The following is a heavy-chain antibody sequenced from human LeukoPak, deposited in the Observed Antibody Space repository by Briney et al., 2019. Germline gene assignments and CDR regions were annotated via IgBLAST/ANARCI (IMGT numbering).Heavy chain of an antibody. D-gene: IGHD3-10*01. Sequence: EGSLRLSCAVSGFTFSTYSMNWVRQAPGKGLEWVSAISPGGSDTYYADSVRGRFTISRDNSKNTLYLQMSSLRAEDSAVYYCAKRGGYETMAAFDYWGQGTLVTVSS. V-gene: IGHV3-23*01. CDR3: AKRGGYETMAAFDY. J-gene: IGHJ4*02. CDR1: GFTFSTYS. CDR2: ISPGGSDT.